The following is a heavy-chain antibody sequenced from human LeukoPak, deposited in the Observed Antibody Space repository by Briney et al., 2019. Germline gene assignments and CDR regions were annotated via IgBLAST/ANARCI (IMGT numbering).Heavy chain of an antibody. V-gene: IGHV4-59*02. D-gene: IGHD6-13*01. Sequence: PSETLSLTCTVSGDSVRSYYWSWIRQSPGQGLEWLGHINDRGSTNYNPSLQGRVTISIDTSKNQFSLKVNSVTAADTAVYYCVRDSRYGSGWFEDGLDFWGQGTTVTVSS. J-gene: IGHJ6*02. CDR3: VRDSRYGSGWFEDGLDF. CDR2: INDRGST. CDR1: GDSVRSYY.